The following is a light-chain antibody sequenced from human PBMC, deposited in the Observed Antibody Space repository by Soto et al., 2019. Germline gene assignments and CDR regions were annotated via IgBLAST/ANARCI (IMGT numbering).Light chain of an antibody. V-gene: IGKV1-5*01. Sequence: DIQVTQSPSTLSASVGDRVTITCRASQSISSWLAWYQQKPGKAPKLLIYDASSLESGVPSRFSGSGSGTEFTLTISSLQPDDFATYYCQQVNSYPLTFGGGTKVDIK. J-gene: IGKJ4*01. CDR3: QQVNSYPLT. CDR2: DAS. CDR1: QSISSW.